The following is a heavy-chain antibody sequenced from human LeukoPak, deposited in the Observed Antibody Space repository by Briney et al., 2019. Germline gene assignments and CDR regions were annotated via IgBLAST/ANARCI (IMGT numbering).Heavy chain of an antibody. D-gene: IGHD6-6*01. Sequence: SGGSLRLSCAASGFTFSSYAMHWVRQAPGKGLEWVAVISYDGSNKYYADSVKGRFTISRDNSKNTLYLQMNSLRAEDTAVYYCASMAARPDVRYYYYGMDVWGQGTTVTVSS. CDR3: ASMAARPDVRYYYYGMDV. CDR1: GFTFSSYA. V-gene: IGHV3-30-3*01. J-gene: IGHJ6*02. CDR2: ISYDGSNK.